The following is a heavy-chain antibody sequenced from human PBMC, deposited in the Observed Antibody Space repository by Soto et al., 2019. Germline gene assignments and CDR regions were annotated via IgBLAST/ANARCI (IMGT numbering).Heavy chain of an antibody. V-gene: IGHV3-30*18. CDR1: GFTFNSYG. D-gene: IGHD3-22*01. CDR2: ISYDGSNK. J-gene: IGHJ4*02. Sequence: QVQLVESGGGVVQPGRSLRLSCAASGFTFNSYGMHWVRQAPGMGLEWVAVISYDGSNKYYADSVKGRFTISRDNSKNTLYLQMNSLRAEDTAVYYCAKESYYDSSGYYSDYFDYWGQGTLVTVSS. CDR3: AKESYYDSSGYYSDYFDY.